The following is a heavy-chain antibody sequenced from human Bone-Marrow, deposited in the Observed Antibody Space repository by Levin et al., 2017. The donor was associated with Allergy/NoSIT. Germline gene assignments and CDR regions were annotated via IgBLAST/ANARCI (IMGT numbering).Heavy chain of an antibody. J-gene: IGHJ4*02. V-gene: IGHV3-48*01. CDR1: GFTFSSYS. CDR2: INSRSSTI. CDR3: TSVYYDSSGYYYGDFDY. D-gene: IGHD3-22*01. Sequence: GESLKISCAASGFTFSSYSMSWVRQAPGKGLEWVSYINSRSSTIHYADSVKGRFTISRDNAKNSLYLQMNSLRAEDTAVYYCTSVYYDSSGYYYGDFDYWGQGTLVTVSS.